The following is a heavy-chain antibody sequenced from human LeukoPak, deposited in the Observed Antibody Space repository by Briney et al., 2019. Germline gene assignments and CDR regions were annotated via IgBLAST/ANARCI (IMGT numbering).Heavy chain of an antibody. V-gene: IGHV3-21*01. CDR1: GFTFSSYT. CDR3: ARAPPVAYGDYQWVDY. D-gene: IGHD4-17*01. J-gene: IGHJ4*02. Sequence: GGSLRLSCAASGFTFSSYTMNWVRQAPGKGLEWVSSISSSSSYIYYADSVKGRFTISRDNAKNSLDLQMNSLRAEDTAVYYCARAPPVAYGDYQWVDYWGQGTLVTVSS. CDR2: ISSSSSYI.